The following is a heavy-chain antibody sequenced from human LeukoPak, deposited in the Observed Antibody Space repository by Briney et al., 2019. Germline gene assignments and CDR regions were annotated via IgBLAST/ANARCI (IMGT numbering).Heavy chain of an antibody. Sequence: PGGSLRLSCAASGFTLSSYSMNWVRQAPGKGLEWVSSISSSSSYIYYADSVKGRFTISRDNAKNSLYLQMNSLRAEDTAVYYCARDQRDDSGSYLRLDYWGQGTLVTVSS. CDR1: GFTLSSYS. J-gene: IGHJ4*02. D-gene: IGHD1-26*01. CDR2: ISSSSSYI. V-gene: IGHV3-21*01. CDR3: ARDQRDDSGSYLRLDY.